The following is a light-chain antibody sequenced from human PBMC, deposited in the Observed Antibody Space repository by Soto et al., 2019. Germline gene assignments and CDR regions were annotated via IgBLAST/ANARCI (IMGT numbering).Light chain of an antibody. J-gene: IGKJ1*01. CDR2: GAS. Sequence: EIVMTQSPATLSVSPGERAALSVRSSQSVGSTYLAWYQQKPGQAPRLLIYGASSRATGIPDRFSGSGSGTDFTLTISRLEPEDFAVYYCQQYGSSPRTFGQGTKVDIK. V-gene: IGKV3-20*01. CDR3: QQYGSSPRT. CDR1: QSVGSTY.